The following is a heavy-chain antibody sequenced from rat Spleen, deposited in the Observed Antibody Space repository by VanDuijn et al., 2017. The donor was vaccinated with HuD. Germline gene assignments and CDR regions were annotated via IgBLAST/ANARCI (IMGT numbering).Heavy chain of an antibody. V-gene: IGHV2-1*01. Sequence: QVQLKESGPGLVQPSQTLSLTCTVSGFSLTSNSVHWVRQPPGKGLEWMGGIWGDGSTDYNSALRSRLSSNRDTSKSQIFLKMNSLQTDDTAMYFCASQHYYDGYYRDYWGQGVMVTVSS. CDR1: GFSLTSNS. CDR2: IWGDGST. J-gene: IGHJ2*01. CDR3: ASQHYYDGYYRDY. D-gene: IGHD1-12*03.